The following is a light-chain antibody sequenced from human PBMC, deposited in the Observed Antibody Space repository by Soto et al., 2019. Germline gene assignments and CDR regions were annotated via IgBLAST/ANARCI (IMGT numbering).Light chain of an antibody. CDR3: SSYTSSSTWV. V-gene: IGLV2-14*01. J-gene: IGLJ3*02. Sequence: QSDLTQPASVSGSPGQSITISCTGTSSDVGGYNYVSWYQQHPGKAPKLMISEVTDRPSGVSHRFSGSKSGNTASLTISGLQAEDEADYYCSSYTSSSTWVFGGGTKLTVL. CDR1: SSDVGGYNY. CDR2: EVT.